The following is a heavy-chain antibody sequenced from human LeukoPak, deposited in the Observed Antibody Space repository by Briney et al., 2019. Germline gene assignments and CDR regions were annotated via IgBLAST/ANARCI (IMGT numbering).Heavy chain of an antibody. J-gene: IGHJ6*02. CDR3: TTENLVRGVTMNYYYYGMDV. V-gene: IGHV3-15*01. CDR2: IKSKTDGGTT. Sequence: GGSLRLSCAASGFTFSNAWMSWVRQAPGKGLEWVGRIKSKTDGGTTDYAAPVKGRFTISRDDSKNTLYLQMNSLKTDDTAVYCCTTENLVRGVTMNYYYYGMDVWGQGTTVTVSS. D-gene: IGHD3-10*01. CDR1: GFTFSNAW.